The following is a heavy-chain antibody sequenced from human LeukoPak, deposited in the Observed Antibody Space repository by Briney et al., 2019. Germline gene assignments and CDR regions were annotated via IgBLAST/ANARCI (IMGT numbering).Heavy chain of an antibody. J-gene: IGHJ1*01. CDR2: ISSSGSTI. CDR3: ARDFGDTSDTYFQH. Sequence: PGGSLRLSCAASGFTFSDYYMIWIRQAPGKGLEWVSYISSSGSTIYYADSVKGRFTISRDNAKNSLYLQMNSLRADDTAVYYCARDFGDTSDTYFQHWGQATLVTVSS. CDR1: GFTFSDYY. D-gene: IGHD3-22*01. V-gene: IGHV3-11*01.